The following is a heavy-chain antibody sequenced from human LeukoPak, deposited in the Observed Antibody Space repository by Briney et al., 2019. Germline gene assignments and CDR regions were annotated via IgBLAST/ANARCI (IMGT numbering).Heavy chain of an antibody. CDR1: GYTFTSNG. CDR3: ARSAGTLLSFDY. D-gene: IGHD1-26*01. V-gene: IGHV1-18*01. J-gene: IGHJ4*02. CDR2: ISAYNCNT. Sequence: ASVTLSCKASGYTFTSNGISWVRHAPGQGLEWMGWISAYNCNTNYAQKLQGRVTMTTDTSTSTAYMELRSLRSDDTGVYYCARSAGTLLSFDYWGQGTLDSVPS.